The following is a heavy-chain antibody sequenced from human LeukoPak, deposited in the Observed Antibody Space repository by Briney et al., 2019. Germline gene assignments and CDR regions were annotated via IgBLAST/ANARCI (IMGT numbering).Heavy chain of an antibody. CDR3: ARGDYDFWSGYQGAAFDI. CDR2: ISSSSSYI. J-gene: IGHJ3*02. V-gene: IGHV3-21*01. D-gene: IGHD3-3*01. Sequence: PGGSLRLSCAASGFTFSSYSMNWVRQAPGKGLEWVSSISSSSSYIYYADSVKGRFTISRDNAKNSLYLQMNSLRAEDTAVYYCARGDYDFWSGYQGAAFDIWGQGTMVTVSS. CDR1: GFTFSSYS.